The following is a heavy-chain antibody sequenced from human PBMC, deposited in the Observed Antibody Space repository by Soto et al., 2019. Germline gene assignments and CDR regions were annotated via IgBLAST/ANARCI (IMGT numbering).Heavy chain of an antibody. CDR3: VKEKLIQGDNSGYYFDY. Sequence: EVQLVESGGAVVQPGGSLRLSCAASGFTFDDYTMHWVRQPPGKGLEWVSLVSWDGDNTYYAASVKGRFTVSRDNSKNSLSLQMNSLTTEDAALYYCVKEKLIQGDNSGYYFDYWGQGTLVTVSS. V-gene: IGHV3-43*01. J-gene: IGHJ4*02. CDR2: VSWDGDNT. D-gene: IGHD3-22*01. CDR1: GFTFDDYT.